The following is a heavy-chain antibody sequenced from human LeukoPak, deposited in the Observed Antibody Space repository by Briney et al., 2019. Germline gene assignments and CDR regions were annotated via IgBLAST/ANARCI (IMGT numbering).Heavy chain of an antibody. CDR1: GGSFSGYY. D-gene: IGHD5/OR15-5a*01. CDR2: INHSGST. CDR3: ARGHSPVSTKVSYFQH. V-gene: IGHV4-34*01. J-gene: IGHJ1*01. Sequence: SETLSLTCAVYGGSFSGYYWSWIRQPPGKGLEWIGEINHSGSTNYNPSLKSRVTILVDTSKNQFPLKLSSVTAADTAVYYSARGHSPVSTKVSYFQHWGQGTLVTVST.